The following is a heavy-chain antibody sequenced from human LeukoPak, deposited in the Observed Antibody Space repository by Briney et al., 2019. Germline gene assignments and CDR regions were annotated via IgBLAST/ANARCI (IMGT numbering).Heavy chain of an antibody. V-gene: IGHV3-30-3*01. CDR2: ISYDGSNK. D-gene: IGHD1-14*01. Sequence: PGGPLRLSCAASGFTFSSYAMHWVRQAPGKGLEWVAVISYDGSNKYYADSVKGRFTISRDNSKNTLYLQMNSLRAEDTAVYYCARDPRKDYYFDYWGQGTLVTVSS. CDR1: GFTFSSYA. CDR3: ARDPRKDYYFDY. J-gene: IGHJ4*02.